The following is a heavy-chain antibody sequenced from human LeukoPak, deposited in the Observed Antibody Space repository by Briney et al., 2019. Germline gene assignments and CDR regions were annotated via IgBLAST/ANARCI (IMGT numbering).Heavy chain of an antibody. D-gene: IGHD6-19*01. V-gene: IGHV3-30*18. J-gene: IGHJ5*02. Sequence: GGSLRLSCAASGFTFSSYGLHWVRQAPGKGLAWVAVISYDGSNKYYADSVKGRFTISRDNSKNTLYLQMNSLRAEDTAVYYCAKEIAVAGTRWFDPWGQGTLVTVSS. CDR1: GFTFSSYG. CDR3: AKEIAVAGTRWFDP. CDR2: ISYDGSNK.